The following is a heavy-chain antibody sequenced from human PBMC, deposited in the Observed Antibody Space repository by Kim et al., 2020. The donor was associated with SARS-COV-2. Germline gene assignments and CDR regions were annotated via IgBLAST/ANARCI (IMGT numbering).Heavy chain of an antibody. J-gene: IGHJ5*02. CDR3: STEQSSSSWVCVCFDP. Sequence: SETLSLTCTVSGDSISSYYWNWIRPRLGKGLEWIAYIYYTGNTNYNPSLKSRVTILFDKSTNQFSLKQSSVTDADTAAYYCSTEQSSSSWVCVCFDPLG. V-gene: IGHV4-59*01. CDR1: GDSISSYY. D-gene: IGHD6-13*01. CDR2: IYYTGNT.